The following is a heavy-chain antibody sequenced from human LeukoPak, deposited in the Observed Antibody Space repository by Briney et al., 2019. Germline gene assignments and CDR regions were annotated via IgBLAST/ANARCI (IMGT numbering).Heavy chain of an antibody. V-gene: IGHV3-48*01. Sequence: PGGSLRLSCAASGFTFSSYSMNWVRQAPGKGLEWVSYISSSSSTIYYADSVKGRFTISRDNAKNSLYLQMNSLRAEDTAVYYCATPNSSGWYEGSYFDYWGQGTLVTVSS. CDR2: ISSSSSTI. J-gene: IGHJ4*02. CDR1: GFTFSSYS. D-gene: IGHD6-19*01. CDR3: ATPNSSGWYEGSYFDY.